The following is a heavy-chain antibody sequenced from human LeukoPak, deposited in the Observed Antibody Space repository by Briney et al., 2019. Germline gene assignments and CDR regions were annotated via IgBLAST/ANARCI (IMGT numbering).Heavy chain of an antibody. D-gene: IGHD1-1*01. CDR2: IIGTTTTT. CDR3: ARDWSPHNWNGWWFDP. V-gene: IGHV3-23*01. CDR1: GFPFTSHG. Sequence: GGSLRLSCAASGFPFTSHGMSWVRQAPGKGLEWVSGIIGTTTTTYYADSVKGRFTISRDNSKNTLYLQMNSLRPDDTAVYYCARDWSPHNWNGWWFDPWGQGTLVTVSS. J-gene: IGHJ5*02.